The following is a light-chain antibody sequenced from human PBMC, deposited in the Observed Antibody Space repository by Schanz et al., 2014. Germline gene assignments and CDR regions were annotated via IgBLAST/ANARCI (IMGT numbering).Light chain of an antibody. Sequence: QSVLAQPPSASETPGQRVSISCSGGRSNIGSNSVNWYQQLPGTAPKLVIYSNNRRPSGVPDRFSGSKSGTSASLAISGLQSEDEADYYCASWDDSLNARVFGGGTKLTVL. V-gene: IGLV1-44*01. CDR3: ASWDDSLNARV. J-gene: IGLJ3*02. CDR2: SNN. CDR1: RSNIGSNS.